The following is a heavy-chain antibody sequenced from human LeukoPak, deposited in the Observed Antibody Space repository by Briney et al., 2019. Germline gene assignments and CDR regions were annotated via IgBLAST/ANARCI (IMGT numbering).Heavy chain of an antibody. D-gene: IGHD6-19*01. CDR3: AGVFDSSGWRYVRGYYFDY. V-gene: IGHV3-53*01. Sequence: QPGGSLRLSCAASGFTVSSNYMSWVRQAPGKGLEWVSVIYSGGSTYYADSVKGRFTISRDNSKNTLYLQMNSLRAEDTAVYYCAGVFDSSGWRYVRGYYFDYWGQGTLVTVSS. CDR1: GFTVSSNY. J-gene: IGHJ4*02. CDR2: IYSGGST.